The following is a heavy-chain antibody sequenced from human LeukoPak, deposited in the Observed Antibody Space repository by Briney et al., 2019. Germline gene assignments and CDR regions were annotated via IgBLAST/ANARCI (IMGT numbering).Heavy chain of an antibody. J-gene: IGHJ3*02. Sequence: SETLSLTCAVYGGSFSGYYWSWIRQPPGKGLEWIGEINHSGSTNYNPSLKSRVTISVDTSKNQFSLKLSSVTAADTAVYYCASLGARAFDIWGQGTMVTVSS. D-gene: IGHD1-26*01. CDR3: ASLGARAFDI. CDR2: INHSGST. V-gene: IGHV4-34*01. CDR1: GGSFSGYY.